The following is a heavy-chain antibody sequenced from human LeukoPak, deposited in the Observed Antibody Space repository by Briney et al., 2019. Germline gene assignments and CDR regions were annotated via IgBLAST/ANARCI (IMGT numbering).Heavy chain of an antibody. V-gene: IGHV3-74*01. CDR3: GSDTVLGY. J-gene: IGHJ4*02. CDR1: GFTFSTYW. Sequence: PGGSLRLSCAASGFTFSTYWLDWVRQGPGQGLVWVSRGNGDGSSTFYEDSVKGRFPISRDNAKNTVYLQMNSLRGEATAVYYCGSDTVLGYWGQGTLVTASS. CDR2: GNGDGSST. D-gene: IGHD5-18*01.